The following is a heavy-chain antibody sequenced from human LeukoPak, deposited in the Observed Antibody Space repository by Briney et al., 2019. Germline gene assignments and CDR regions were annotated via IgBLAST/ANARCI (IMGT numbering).Heavy chain of an antibody. J-gene: IGHJ4*02. D-gene: IGHD3-9*01. CDR2: ISYDGSNK. CDR1: GFTFSSYA. V-gene: IGHV3-30*04. CDR3: AREGTRYFDWLLHNPNFDY. Sequence: GGSLRLSCAASGFTFSSYAMHWVRQAPDKGLEWVAVISYDGSNKYYADSVKGRFTISRDNSKNTLYLQMNSLGAEDTAVYYCAREGTRYFDWLLHNPNFDYWGQGTLVTVSS.